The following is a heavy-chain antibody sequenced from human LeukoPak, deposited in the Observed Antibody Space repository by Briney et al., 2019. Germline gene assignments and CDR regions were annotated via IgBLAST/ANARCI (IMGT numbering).Heavy chain of an antibody. J-gene: IGHJ4*02. CDR1: GISVSSNY. Sequence: PGGSLRLSCAASGISVSSNYMSWVRQAPGKGLEWVSVLYSGGSIYYADSVKGRFTISRDNSKSTLYLQMNSLRAEDTAVYYCARGGGYGQDFDYWGQGTLVTVSS. CDR3: ARGGGYGQDFDY. V-gene: IGHV3-53*01. D-gene: IGHD5-12*01. CDR2: LYSGGSI.